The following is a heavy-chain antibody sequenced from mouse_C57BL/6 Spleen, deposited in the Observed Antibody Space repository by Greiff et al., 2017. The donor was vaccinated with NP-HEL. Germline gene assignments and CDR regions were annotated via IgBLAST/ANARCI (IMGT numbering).Heavy chain of an antibody. CDR1: GYAFSSSW. CDR2: IYPGDGDT. Sequence: QVQLQQSGPELVKPGASVKISCKASGYAFSSSWMNWVKQRPGKGLEWIGRIYPGDGDTNYNGKFKGKATLTADKSSSTAYMQLSSLTSEDSAVYFCARRYYGNYNAMDYWGQGTSVTVSS. CDR3: ARRYYGNYNAMDY. J-gene: IGHJ4*01. V-gene: IGHV1-82*01. D-gene: IGHD2-1*01.